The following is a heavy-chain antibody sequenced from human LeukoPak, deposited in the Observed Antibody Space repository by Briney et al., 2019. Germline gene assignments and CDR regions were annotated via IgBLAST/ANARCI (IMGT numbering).Heavy chain of an antibody. Sequence: GGSLRLSCAASGFTFSDYYMSWIRQAPGKGLEWVSVIYSGGSTYYADSVKGRFTISRDNSKNTLYLQMNSLRAEDTAVYYCARENDHRYGMDVWGQGTTVTVSS. J-gene: IGHJ6*02. CDR2: IYSGGST. D-gene: IGHD1-1*01. CDR3: ARENDHRYGMDV. V-gene: IGHV3-53*01. CDR1: GFTFSDYY.